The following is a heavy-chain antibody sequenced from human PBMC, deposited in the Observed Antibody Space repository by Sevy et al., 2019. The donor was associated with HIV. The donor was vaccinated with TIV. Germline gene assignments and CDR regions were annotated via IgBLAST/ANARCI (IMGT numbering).Heavy chain of an antibody. J-gene: IGHJ6*03. CDR1: GGSFSGYY. CDR2: INHSGST. V-gene: IGHV4-34*01. CDR3: ARAPVGIAAAGTRDYYYMDV. Sequence: SETLSLTCAVYGGSFSGYYWSWIRQPPGKGLEWIGEINHSGSTNYNPSLKSRVTISVDTSKNQFSLKLSSVTAADMAVYYCARAPVGIAAAGTRDYYYMDVWGKGTTVTVSS. D-gene: IGHD6-13*01.